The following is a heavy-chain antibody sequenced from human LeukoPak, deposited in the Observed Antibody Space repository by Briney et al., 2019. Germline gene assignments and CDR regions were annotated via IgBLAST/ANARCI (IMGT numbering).Heavy chain of an antibody. Sequence: SETLSLTCAVYGGSFSGYYWSWIRQPPGKGLEWIGEINHSGSTNYNPSLKSRVTISVDTSKNQFSLKLSSVTAADTAVYYCAREVVPAAMLWSNHYYYGMDVWGQGTTVTVSS. CDR1: GGSFSGYY. V-gene: IGHV4-34*01. D-gene: IGHD2-2*01. CDR2: INHSGST. CDR3: AREVVPAAMLWSNHYYYGMDV. J-gene: IGHJ6*02.